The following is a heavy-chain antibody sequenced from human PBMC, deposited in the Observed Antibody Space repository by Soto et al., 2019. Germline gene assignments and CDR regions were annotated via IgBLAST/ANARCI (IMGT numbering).Heavy chain of an antibody. CDR3: ARGGDLRSEPYGMDV. CDR1: GGTFSSYA. Sequence: SVKVSCKASGGTFSSYAISWVRQAPGQGLEWMGGIIPIFGTANYAQKFQGRVTITADESTSTAYMELSSLRSEDTAVYYCARGGDLRSEPYGMDVWGQGTTVTVSS. V-gene: IGHV1-69*13. D-gene: IGHD3-3*01. J-gene: IGHJ6*02. CDR2: IIPIFGTA.